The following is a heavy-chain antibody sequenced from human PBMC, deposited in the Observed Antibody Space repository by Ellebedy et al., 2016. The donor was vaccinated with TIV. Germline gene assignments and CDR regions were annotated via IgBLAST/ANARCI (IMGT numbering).Heavy chain of an antibody. Sequence: PGGSLRLSCEASGFTFSSYYMHWVRQAPGMGLVWVSQIRGDGSYTNYAGSVKGRFTTSRDNSKNSLYLQMNSLRAEDTAVYYCAILVGPFPGGFDPWGQGTLVTVSS. CDR3: AILVGPFPGGFDP. D-gene: IGHD1-26*01. CDR2: IRGDGSYT. J-gene: IGHJ5*02. CDR1: GFTFSSYY. V-gene: IGHV3-74*01.